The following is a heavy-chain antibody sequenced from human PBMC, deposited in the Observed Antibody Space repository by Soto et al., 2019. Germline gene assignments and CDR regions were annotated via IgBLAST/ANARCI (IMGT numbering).Heavy chain of an antibody. D-gene: IGHD3-10*01. CDR1: GFTVSDKY. J-gene: IGHJ3*02. V-gene: IGHV3-53*01. CDR3: ARDGFGRYDGSGSEAFDI. CDR2: IYTSGTT. Sequence: HPGGSLRLSCAASGFTVSDKYMNWVRQAPGKGLEWVSVIYTSGTTYYADSVKGRFTISRDNFKNTLYLQMNSLRAEDTAMYYCARDGFGRYDGSGSEAFDIWGQGTMVTVSS.